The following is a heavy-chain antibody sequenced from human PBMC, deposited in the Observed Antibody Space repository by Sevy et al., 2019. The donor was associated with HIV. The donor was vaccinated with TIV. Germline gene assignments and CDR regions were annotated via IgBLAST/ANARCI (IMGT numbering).Heavy chain of an antibody. CDR1: GFTFSSYS. J-gene: IGHJ4*02. Sequence: GGSLRLSCAASGFTFSSYSMNWVRQAPGKGLEWVSSISSSSSYIYYANSLKGRFTISRDNAKNSLYLQMNSLRAEDTGVYYCARGGATMVRGVIMYYWGQGTLVTVSS. D-gene: IGHD3-10*01. CDR3: ARGGATMVRGVIMYY. V-gene: IGHV3-21*01. CDR2: ISSSSSYI.